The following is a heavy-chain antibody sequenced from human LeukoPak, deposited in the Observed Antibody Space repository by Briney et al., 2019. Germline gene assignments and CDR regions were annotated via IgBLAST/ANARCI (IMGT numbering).Heavy chain of an antibody. CDR3: ARGPPYCSGGSCYLNWFDP. D-gene: IGHD2-15*01. CDR1: GGSFSGYY. CDR2: INHSGST. J-gene: IGHJ5*02. Sequence: PSETLSLTCAVCGGSFSGYYWSWIRQPPGKGLEWIGEINHSGSTNYNPSLKSRVTISVDTSKNQFSLKLSSVTAADTAVYYCARGPPYCSGGSCYLNWFDPWGQGTLVTVSS. V-gene: IGHV4-34*01.